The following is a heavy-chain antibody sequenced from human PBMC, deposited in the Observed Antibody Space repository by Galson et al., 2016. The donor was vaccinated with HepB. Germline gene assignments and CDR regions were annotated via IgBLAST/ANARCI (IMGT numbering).Heavy chain of an antibody. CDR1: GYTLTTGG. D-gene: IGHD3-10*01. Sequence: SVKVSCKASGYTLTTGGISWVRQAPGQGLEWMGWISVYFGDTKFGKKFQGRVTLTTDKSTNTAYMELRSLRSDDTAVYYCARGAGGYFDYWGQGTLVTVSS. V-gene: IGHV1-18*01. J-gene: IGHJ4*02. CDR2: ISVYFGDT. CDR3: ARGAGGYFDY.